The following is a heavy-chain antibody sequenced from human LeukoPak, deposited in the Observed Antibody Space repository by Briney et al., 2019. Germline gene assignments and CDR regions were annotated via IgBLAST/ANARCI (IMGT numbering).Heavy chain of an antibody. CDR2: INPNSGGT. CDR1: GYTFTGYY. Sequence: ASVKVSCKASGYTFTGYYMHWVRQAPGQGLEWMGWINPNSGGTNYAQKFQGRVTMTRDTSTSTVYMELSSLRSEDTAVYYCARFGYYDFWSGYYYFDYWGQGTLVTVSS. CDR3: ARFGYYDFWSGYYYFDY. J-gene: IGHJ4*02. D-gene: IGHD3-3*01. V-gene: IGHV1-2*02.